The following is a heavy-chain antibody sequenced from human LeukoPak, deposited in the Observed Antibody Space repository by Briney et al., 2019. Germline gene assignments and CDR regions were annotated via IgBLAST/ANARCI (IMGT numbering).Heavy chain of an antibody. CDR2: INPNSGGT. CDR3: ARSLGTTDYGLLDY. CDR1: GYTFTGYY. Sequence: ASVKVSCKASGYTFTGYYMHWVRQAPGQGLEWMGWINPNSGGTNYAQKFQGRVTMTRDTSISTAYMELSRLRSDDTAVYYCARSLGTTDYGLLDYWGQGTLVTVSS. D-gene: IGHD4/OR15-4a*01. V-gene: IGHV1-2*02. J-gene: IGHJ4*02.